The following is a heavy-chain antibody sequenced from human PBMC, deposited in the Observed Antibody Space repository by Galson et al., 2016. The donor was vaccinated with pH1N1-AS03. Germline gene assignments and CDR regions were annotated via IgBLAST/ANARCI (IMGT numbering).Heavy chain of an antibody. D-gene: IGHD2-15*01. CDR1: GGSINSYY. CDR3: GRHLRSSYSMDV. CDR2: IYYNGDT. J-gene: IGHJ6*02. Sequence: LSLTCPVSGGSINSYYWSWFRQPPGKGLEWIGQIYYNGDTLYNPSLRGRVTISLDTSMTQFSLRLSSVTAADTAVYYCGRHLRSSYSMDVWGQGTTVTVSS. V-gene: IGHV4-59*08.